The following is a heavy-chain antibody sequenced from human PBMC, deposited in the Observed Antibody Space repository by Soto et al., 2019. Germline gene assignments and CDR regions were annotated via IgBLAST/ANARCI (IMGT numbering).Heavy chain of an antibody. Sequence: DVQLLESGGGLVQPGGFLRLSCGASGFTFRSYAMSWVRQAPGKGLEWVSGISGSGISTHYADSVKGRFTVSRDNSKNTLYLQMNSLRAEDTAVYNCAKEPVGPDWYFDLWGRGTLVTVSS. CDR2: ISGSGIST. CDR3: AKEPVGPDWYFDL. CDR1: GFTFRSYA. J-gene: IGHJ2*01. V-gene: IGHV3-23*01.